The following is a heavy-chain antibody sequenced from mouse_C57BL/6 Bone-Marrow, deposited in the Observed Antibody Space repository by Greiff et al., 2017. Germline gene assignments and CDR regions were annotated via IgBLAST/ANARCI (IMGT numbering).Heavy chain of an antibody. CDR2: IDPETGGT. Sequence: QVQLQQSGAELVRPGASVTLSCKASGYTFTDYEMHWVKQTPVHGLEWIGAIDPETGGTAYNQKFKGKAILTADKSSSTAYMELRSLTSEDSAVYYCTRFHYYGSSYQYFDVWGTGTTVTVSS. V-gene: IGHV1-15*01. J-gene: IGHJ1*03. CDR1: GYTFTDYE. D-gene: IGHD1-1*01. CDR3: TRFHYYGSSYQYFDV.